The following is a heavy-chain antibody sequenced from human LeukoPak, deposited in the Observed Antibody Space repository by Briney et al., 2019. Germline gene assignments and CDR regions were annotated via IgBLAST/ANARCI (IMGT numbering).Heavy chain of an antibody. CDR1: GYTFTSYD. Sequence: SVKVSCKASGYTFTSYDINWVRQAPGQGLEWMGRIIPILGIANYAQKFQGRVTITTDESTSTAYMELSSLRSEDTAVYYCARGFGLMAFDIWGQGTMVTVSS. V-gene: IGHV1-69*04. CDR3: ARGFGLMAFDI. CDR2: IIPILGIA. J-gene: IGHJ3*02. D-gene: IGHD3-16*01.